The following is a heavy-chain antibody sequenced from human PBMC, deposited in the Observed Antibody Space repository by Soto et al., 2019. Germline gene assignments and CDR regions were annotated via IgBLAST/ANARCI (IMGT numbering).Heavy chain of an antibody. J-gene: IGHJ4*02. CDR1: GFTVSNNY. V-gene: IGHV3-53*01. D-gene: IGHD6-25*01. Sequence: EVQLVESGGGLIQPGGSLRLSCAVSGFTVSNNYMSWVRQAPGKGLEGVSVIYSGGYTAYGDSVKGRFTISRDNSKNTLFPQRKSRGAEARAVYYWATQRGGGGYWGQGTLVTVSS. CDR2: IYSGGYT. CDR3: ATQRGGGGY.